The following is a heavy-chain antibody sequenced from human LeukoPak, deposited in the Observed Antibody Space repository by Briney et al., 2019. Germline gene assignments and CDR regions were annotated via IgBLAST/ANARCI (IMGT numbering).Heavy chain of an antibody. CDR2: IIPILGIA. Sequence: PGSSVKVSCKASGGTFSSYAISWVRQAPGQGLEWMGRIIPILGIANYAQKFQGRVTMTRDTSTSTVYMELSSLRSEDTAVYYCARGDDIVVLPAARYYYYYGMDVWGQGTTVTISS. CDR1: GGTFSSYA. V-gene: IGHV1-69*04. CDR3: ARGDDIVVLPAARYYYYYGMDV. D-gene: IGHD2-2*01. J-gene: IGHJ6*02.